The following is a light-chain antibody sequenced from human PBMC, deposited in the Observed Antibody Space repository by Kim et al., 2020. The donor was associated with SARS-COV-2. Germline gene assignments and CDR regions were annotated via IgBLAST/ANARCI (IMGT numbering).Light chain of an antibody. CDR1: EGSIASND. J-gene: IGLJ2*01. Sequence: SGARREGSIASNDVQWNQQGPGSAPTTVIYEDSQRPAGVPDRFSGSIDSSSNSASLTISGLKTEDEADYYCQSYDSSNVVFGGGTQLTVL. CDR3: QSYDSSNVV. CDR2: EDS. V-gene: IGLV6-57*03.